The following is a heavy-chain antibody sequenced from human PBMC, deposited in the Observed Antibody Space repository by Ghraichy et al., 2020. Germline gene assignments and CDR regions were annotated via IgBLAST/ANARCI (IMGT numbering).Heavy chain of an antibody. D-gene: IGHD3-22*01. CDR1: GFSFNLYA. V-gene: IGHV3-48*02. J-gene: IGHJ4*02. CDR2: ITSSSSTR. Sequence: WGSLRLSCAASGFSFNLYAMNWVRQAPGKGPEWISYITSSSSTRYYADSVEGRFTISRDNAKRSLFLQMNSLRDEDTAVYYCARYHFYDSSRYCDHWGQGTLVTVSS. CDR3: ARYHFYDSSRYCDH.